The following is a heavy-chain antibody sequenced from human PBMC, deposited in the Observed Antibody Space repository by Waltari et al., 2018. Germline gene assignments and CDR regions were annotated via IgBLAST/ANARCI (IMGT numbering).Heavy chain of an antibody. V-gene: IGHV3-9*03. Sequence: EVQLVESGGGLVQPGRSLRLSCAASGFTFDDYAMHWVRQAPGKGLEWVSGIRWNSGSIGYADSVKGRFTISRDNAKNSLYLQMNSLRAEDMALYYCAKDIGSSWYGYFDYWGQGTLVTVSS. CDR1: GFTFDDYA. J-gene: IGHJ4*02. D-gene: IGHD6-13*01. CDR3: AKDIGSSWYGYFDY. CDR2: IRWNSGSI.